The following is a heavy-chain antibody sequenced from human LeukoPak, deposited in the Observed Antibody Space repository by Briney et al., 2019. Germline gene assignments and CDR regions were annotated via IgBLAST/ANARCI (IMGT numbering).Heavy chain of an antibody. CDR2: LYTSGST. D-gene: IGHD4-17*01. CDR1: GGSINSGSYY. V-gene: IGHV4-61*02. Sequence: PSETLSLTCTVSGGSINSGSYYWSWIRQPAGKGLEWIGRLYTSGSTTYNPSLKSRVTISLDTSKNQLSLKLSSVTAADTAVYYCARVKTTGAFDIWGQGTMVTVSS. CDR3: ARVKTTGAFDI. J-gene: IGHJ3*02.